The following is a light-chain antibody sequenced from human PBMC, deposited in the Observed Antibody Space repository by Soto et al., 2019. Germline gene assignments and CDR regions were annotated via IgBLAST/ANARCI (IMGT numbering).Light chain of an antibody. CDR3: SSYEGSNNFLV. CDR2: EVT. J-gene: IGLJ2*01. CDR1: SSDVGGYNY. Sequence: QSALTQPPSASGSPGQSVTISCSGTSSDVGGYNYVSWYQQHPGKAPKLMICEVTKRPSGVPDRFSGSKSGNTASLTVSGLHAEDEADYYCSSYEGSNNFLVFGGGTKLTVL. V-gene: IGLV2-8*01.